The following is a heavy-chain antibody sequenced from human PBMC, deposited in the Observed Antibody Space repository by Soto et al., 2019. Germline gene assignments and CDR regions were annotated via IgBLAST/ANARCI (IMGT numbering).Heavy chain of an antibody. CDR1: TFSMYS. V-gene: IGHV3-21*01. Sequence: EVQVVESGGGLVKPGGSLRLSCNFTFSMYSMNWVRQAPGKGLEWVASISSGSAFIKYADSVKGRLSITRDNAKNPVSLQANSLTAQATGTYYCTSAKSRRYITGFDPWSRGTLVNVSS. CDR3: TSAKSRRYITGFDP. CDR2: ISSGSAFI. J-gene: IGHJ5*02. D-gene: IGHD1-26*01.